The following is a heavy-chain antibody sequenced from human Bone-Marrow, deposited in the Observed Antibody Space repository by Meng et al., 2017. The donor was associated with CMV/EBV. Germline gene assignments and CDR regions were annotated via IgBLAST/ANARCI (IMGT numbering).Heavy chain of an antibody. V-gene: IGHV4-34*01. CDR3: AREGHNSSGWSR. CDR2: INHSGST. D-gene: IGHD6-19*01. Sequence: VQLQQLGGGLLKPSETLSLPCAVYGGSFSGYYWSWIRQPPGKGLEWIGEINHSGSTNYNPSLKSRVTISVDTSKNQFSLKLSSVTAADTAVYYCAREGHNSSGWSRWGQGTLVTVSS. CDR1: GGSFSGYY. J-gene: IGHJ4*02.